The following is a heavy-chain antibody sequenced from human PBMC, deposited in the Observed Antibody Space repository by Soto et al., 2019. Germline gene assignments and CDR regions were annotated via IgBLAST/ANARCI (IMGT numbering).Heavy chain of an antibody. CDR1: GYTFNSYG. Sequence: VQLVQSGTEVKKPGASVKVSCKASGYTFNSYGISWVRQAPGQGLEWMGWISPYDDNTNYAQNLQGRVTMTTDTSTRTAYMELRSLRSDDTAVYYCARGGYYDSSGSRNYHYYGMDAWGQGTTVTVS. CDR3: ARGGYYDSSGSRNYHYYGMDA. J-gene: IGHJ6*02. D-gene: IGHD3-22*01. V-gene: IGHV1-18*01. CDR2: ISPYDDNT.